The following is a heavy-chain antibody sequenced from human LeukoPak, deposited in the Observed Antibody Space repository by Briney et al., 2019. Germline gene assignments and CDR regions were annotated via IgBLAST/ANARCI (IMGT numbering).Heavy chain of an antibody. CDR1: GYTFTGYY. CDR3: ARDQAYDSSGYYRDAFDI. V-gene: IGHV1-2*02. J-gene: IGHJ3*02. Sequence: GASVKVSCKASGYTFTGYYMHWVRQAPGQGLEWMGWINPNSGGTNYAQKFRGRVTMTRDTSISTAYMELSRLRSDDTAVYYCARDQAYDSSGYYRDAFDIWGQGTMVTVSS. D-gene: IGHD3-22*01. CDR2: INPNSGGT.